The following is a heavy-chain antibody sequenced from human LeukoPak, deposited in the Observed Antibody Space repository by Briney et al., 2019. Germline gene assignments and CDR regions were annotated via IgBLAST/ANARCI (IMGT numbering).Heavy chain of an antibody. D-gene: IGHD5-18*01. V-gene: IGHV1-8*01. CDR3: ARGQWIQLWLISSPRDYYMDV. CDR1: GYTFTSYD. J-gene: IGHJ6*03. CDR2: MNANSGNT. Sequence: GASVKVSCKASGYTFTSYDINWVRQATGQGLEWMGWMNANSGNTGYAQKFQGRVTMTRNTSISTAYMELSSLRSEDTAVYYCARGQWIQLWLISSPRDYYMDVWGKGTTVTVSS.